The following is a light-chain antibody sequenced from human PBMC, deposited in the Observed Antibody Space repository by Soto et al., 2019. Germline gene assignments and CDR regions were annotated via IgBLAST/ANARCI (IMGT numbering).Light chain of an antibody. V-gene: IGLV1-40*01. CDR1: SSNIGAGYD. J-gene: IGLJ1*01. CDR3: QSYDSSLSGYL. Sequence: QAVLTQPPSVSGAPGQRVTISCTGSSSNIGAGYDVHWYQQLPGTAPKLLIYGNSNRPSGVPDRFSGPKSGTSASLAITRLQLEAEADYYCQSYDSSLSGYLFGTGTKGTVL. CDR2: GNS.